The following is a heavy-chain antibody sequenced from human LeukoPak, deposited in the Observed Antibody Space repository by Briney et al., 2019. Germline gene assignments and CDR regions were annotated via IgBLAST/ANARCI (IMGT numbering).Heavy chain of an antibody. CDR2: IRYDGSNK. CDR1: GFTFSIYG. Sequence: GGSLRLSCAASGFTFSIYGMHWVRQAPGKGLEWVAFIRYDGSNKYYADSVKGRFTISRDNSKTTLYVQMNSLRAEDTAVYYCAKAPYRSSWYLSWLDPRGQGTLVTVSS. V-gene: IGHV3-30*02. CDR3: AKAPYRSSWYLSWLDP. D-gene: IGHD6-13*01. J-gene: IGHJ5*02.